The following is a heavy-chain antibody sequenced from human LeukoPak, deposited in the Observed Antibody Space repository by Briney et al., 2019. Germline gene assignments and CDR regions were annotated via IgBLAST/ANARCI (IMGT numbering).Heavy chain of an antibody. V-gene: IGHV4-34*01. Sequence: SETLSLTCAFYGGSYSGYFWRWIRQPPGKGLEWTGQINHGGSTNYNPSLESRVTIPVDTSKNQFSLKLNSVAAADTAVYYCARVAAGGGESSDYWGQGTLVTVSS. D-gene: IGHD6-13*01. CDR2: INHGGST. CDR3: ARVAAGGGESSDY. CDR1: GGSYSGYF. J-gene: IGHJ4*02.